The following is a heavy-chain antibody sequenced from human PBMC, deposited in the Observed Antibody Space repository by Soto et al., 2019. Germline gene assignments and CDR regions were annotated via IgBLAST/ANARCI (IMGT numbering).Heavy chain of an antibody. D-gene: IGHD3-10*01. CDR3: ARVTGHYYYGMDV. J-gene: IGHJ6*02. Sequence: QVQLQESGPGLVKPSGTLSLTCAVSGGSISSSNWWSWVRQPPGKGLEWIGEIYHSGSTNYNPYLMSQGTISVDKSKTQFSLKLSSVTAADPAVYYCARVTGHYYYGMDVWGQGTTVTVSS. V-gene: IGHV4-4*02. CDR2: IYHSGST. CDR1: GGSISSSNW.